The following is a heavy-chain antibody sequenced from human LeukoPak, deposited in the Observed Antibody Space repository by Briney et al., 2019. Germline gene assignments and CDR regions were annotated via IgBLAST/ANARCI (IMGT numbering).Heavy chain of an antibody. Sequence: GGSLRLSCAASGFTFSDYYMSWIRQAPGKGLEWLSYITSSGSTIYYADSVKGRFTISRDNAKNSLCLQMNSLRAEDTAVYYCASHNTMNWFDPWGQGTLVTVSS. CDR1: GFTFSDYY. V-gene: IGHV3-11*04. D-gene: IGHD1-14*01. J-gene: IGHJ5*02. CDR3: ASHNTMNWFDP. CDR2: ITSSGSTI.